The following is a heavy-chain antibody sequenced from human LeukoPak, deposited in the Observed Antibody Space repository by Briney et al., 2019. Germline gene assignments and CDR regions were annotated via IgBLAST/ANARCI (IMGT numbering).Heavy chain of an antibody. CDR3: AKEIDGFDV. CDR2: IRFDGGDT. V-gene: IGHV3-74*01. J-gene: IGHJ3*01. Sequence: GGSLRLSCAASGFTFNNYWMHWVRQAPGMGLVWVSSIRFDGGDTAYADSAKGRFTTSRDNAKNTMFLQMNNLRAEDTAVYYCAKEIDGFDVWGQGTLVTVSS. CDR1: GFTFNNYW.